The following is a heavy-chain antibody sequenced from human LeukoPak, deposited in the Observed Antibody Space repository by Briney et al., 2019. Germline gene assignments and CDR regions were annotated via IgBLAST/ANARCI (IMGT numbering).Heavy chain of an antibody. CDR3: AKTSGFFDY. Sequence: GGSLRLSCAVSGFIFSSYAMTWVRQAPGKGLEWVSVITGSGGSTNYADSVKGRFTISRDNSKNTLYLQMNSMRAEDTAVYYCAKTSGFFDYWGQGTLVTVSS. J-gene: IGHJ4*02. CDR2: ITGSGGST. V-gene: IGHV3-23*01. D-gene: IGHD7-27*01. CDR1: GFIFSSYA.